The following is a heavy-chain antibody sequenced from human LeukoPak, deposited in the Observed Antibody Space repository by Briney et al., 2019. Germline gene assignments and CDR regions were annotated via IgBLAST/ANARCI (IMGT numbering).Heavy chain of an antibody. CDR2: IYYSGST. Sequence: SETLSLTCTVSGGSISSYYWSWIRQPPGKGLEWIGYIYYSGSTNYNPSLKSRVTISVDTSKNQFSLKLSSVTAADTAVYYCARGVQGWFDPWGQGTLVTVSS. J-gene: IGHJ5*02. CDR1: GGSISSYY. V-gene: IGHV4-59*01. D-gene: IGHD3-10*01. CDR3: ARGVQGWFDP.